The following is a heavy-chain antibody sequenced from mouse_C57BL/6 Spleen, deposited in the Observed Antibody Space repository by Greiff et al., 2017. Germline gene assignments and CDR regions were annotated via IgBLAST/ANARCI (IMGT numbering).Heavy chain of an antibody. CDR1: GYTFTDYN. CDR3: ARRDYDGASWFAY. Sequence: VQLKQSGPELVKPGASVKMSCKASGYTFTDYNMHWVKQSHGKSLEWIGYINPNNGGTSYNQKFKGKATLTVNKSSSTAYMELRSLTSEDSAVYYCARRDYDGASWFAYWGQGTLVTVSA. J-gene: IGHJ3*01. D-gene: IGHD2-4*01. V-gene: IGHV1-22*01. CDR2: INPNNGGT.